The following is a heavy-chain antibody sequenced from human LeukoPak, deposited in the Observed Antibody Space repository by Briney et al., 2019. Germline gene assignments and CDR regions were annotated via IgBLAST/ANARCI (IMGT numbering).Heavy chain of an antibody. Sequence: GGSLRLSCAASGFTFNTYGMNWVRQAPGKGLEWVAIISWHGDTEFYGESVKGRFTISRDNSKNMVYLQMNSLRTEDTAVYYCARDLGEYSFDRSGFSLGHCGQGSLVTVS. J-gene: IGHJ4*02. CDR3: ARDLGEYSFDRSGFSLGH. D-gene: IGHD3-22*01. CDR1: GFTFNTYG. V-gene: IGHV3-30*06. CDR2: ISWHGDTE.